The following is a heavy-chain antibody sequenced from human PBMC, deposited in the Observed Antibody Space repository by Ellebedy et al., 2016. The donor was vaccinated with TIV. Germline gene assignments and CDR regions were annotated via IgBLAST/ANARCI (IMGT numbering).Heavy chain of an antibody. V-gene: IGHV1-2*02. Sequence: AASVKVSCKASGYTFTDYYMHWVRQAPGQGLEWLGWINPNSGDTIYPQKFQGRVTMTRDTSISTVYMELSRLTSDDTAVYSCARVTTLRGVMSFDPWGQGTLVTVPS. J-gene: IGHJ5*02. D-gene: IGHD3-16*01. CDR1: GYTFTDYY. CDR3: ARVTTLRGVMSFDP. CDR2: INPNSGDT.